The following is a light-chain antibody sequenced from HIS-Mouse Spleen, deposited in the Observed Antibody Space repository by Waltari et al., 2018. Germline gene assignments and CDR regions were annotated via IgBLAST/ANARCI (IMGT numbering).Light chain of an antibody. Sequence: QSALTQPASVSGSPGQSLTISCTGTSSDVGSYNLVSWYQQHPGKAPKLMIYDGSKRPSWVSNRFSGSKSGNTASLTISGLQAEDEADYYCCSYAGSSTSVVFGGGTKLTVL. CDR1: SSDVGSYNL. CDR2: DGS. J-gene: IGLJ2*01. V-gene: IGLV2-23*01. CDR3: CSYAGSSTSVV.